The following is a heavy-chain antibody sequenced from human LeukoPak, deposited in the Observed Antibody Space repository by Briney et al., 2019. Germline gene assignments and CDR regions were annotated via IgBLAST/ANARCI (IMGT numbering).Heavy chain of an antibody. CDR1: GITVSSYG. CDR2: ISGSGGGK. CDR3: AKRGVVIRVILVGFHKEAYYFDS. V-gene: IGHV3-23*01. J-gene: IGHJ4*02. D-gene: IGHD3-22*01. Sequence: GGSLRLSCPVSGITVSSYGMSWVGKAPGKGLEWFAGISGSGGGKNYADSVKGRFTISRDNFKNTLYLQMNSLRAEDTAVYFCAKRGVVIRVILVGFHKEAYYFDSWGQGALVTVSS.